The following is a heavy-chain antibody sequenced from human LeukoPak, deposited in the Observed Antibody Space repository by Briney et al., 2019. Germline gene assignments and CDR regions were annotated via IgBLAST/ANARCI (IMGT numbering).Heavy chain of an antibody. CDR1: GFTFSSYW. CDR3: ARDTSSIVGPRFDY. J-gene: IGHJ4*02. CDR2: IKQDGSGK. V-gene: IGHV3-7*01. D-gene: IGHD1-26*01. Sequence: PGGSLRLSCAASGFTFSSYWMSWVRQAPGKGLEWVAIIKQDGSGKYYLDSVKGRFTISRDNAENSLYLQMNSLRAEDTAVYYCARDTSSIVGPRFDYWGQGILVTVSS.